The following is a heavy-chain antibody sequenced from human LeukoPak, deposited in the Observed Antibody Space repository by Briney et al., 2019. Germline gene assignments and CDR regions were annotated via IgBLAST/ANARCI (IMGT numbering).Heavy chain of an antibody. Sequence: GGSLRLSCAASGFTFSSYAMHWVRQAPGKGLEWVAVISNDGSKKNYADSVKGRFTISRDNSKNTLYLQMNTLRAEDTAVYYCARDSPSVYYRLGAFDIWGQGTMVTVSS. CDR1: GFTFSSYA. CDR2: ISNDGSKK. CDR3: ARDSPSVYYRLGAFDI. D-gene: IGHD3-22*01. J-gene: IGHJ3*02. V-gene: IGHV3-30*04.